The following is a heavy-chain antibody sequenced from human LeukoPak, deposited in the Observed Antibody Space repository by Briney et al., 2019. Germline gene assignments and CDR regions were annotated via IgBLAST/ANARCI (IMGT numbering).Heavy chain of an antibody. J-gene: IGHJ4*02. CDR2: IYLGGII. V-gene: IGHV4-4*02. CDR3: ARAARSYYVPFDY. Sequence: SETLSLTCTVSGGSISSSDWFSWVRQPPRKGPEWIGEIYLGGIINYNPSLKSRVTISVDKSNNQFSLKLTSVTAADTAMYYCARAARSYYVPFDYWGQGTLVTVSS. D-gene: IGHD1-26*01. CDR1: GGSISSSDW.